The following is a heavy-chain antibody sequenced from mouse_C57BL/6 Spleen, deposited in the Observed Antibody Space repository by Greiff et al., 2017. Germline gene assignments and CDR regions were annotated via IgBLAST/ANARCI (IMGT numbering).Heavy chain of an antibody. V-gene: IGHV14-4*01. D-gene: IGHD1-1*01. CDR3: TTLITTVVGY. J-gene: IGHJ2*01. CDR1: GFNIKDDY. CDR2: IDPENGDT. Sequence: VQLKESGAELVRPGASVKLSCTASGFNIKDDYMHWVKQRPEQGLEWIGWIDPENGDTEYASKFQGKATITADTSSNTAYRQLSSLTSEDTAVYYCTTLITTVVGYWGQGTTLTVSS.